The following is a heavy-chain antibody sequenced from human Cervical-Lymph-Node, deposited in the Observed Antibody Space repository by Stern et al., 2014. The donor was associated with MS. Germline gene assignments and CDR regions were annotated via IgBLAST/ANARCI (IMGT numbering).Heavy chain of an antibody. CDR1: GYTFNSAS. D-gene: IGHD3-10*01. CDR3: ARVPGESPDY. CDR2: INTKTGRP. J-gene: IGHJ4*02. Sequence: QLVQSGSELKKPGASVKISCKASGYTFNSASMNWVRQAPGQGLEWMGWINTKTGRPTYAQGFAGRFVFSLDTSVTTAYLQINSLKPEDTAVYYCARVPGESPDYWGQGTLVTVSS. V-gene: IGHV7-4-1*02.